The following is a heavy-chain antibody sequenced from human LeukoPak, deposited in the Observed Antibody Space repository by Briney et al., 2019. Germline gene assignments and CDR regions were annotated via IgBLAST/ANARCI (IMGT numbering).Heavy chain of an antibody. D-gene: IGHD3-3*01. CDR1: GFAFGTYA. CDR3: ARDPYITILYRLTP. J-gene: IGHJ5*02. Sequence: GGSLRLSCAGSGFAFGTYAMSWVRQAPGMGLEWVSSISADGQVTYYADSVEGRFTVSRDNSKSTLSLQLNSLRAEHTATFYLARDPYITILYRLTPSGQGTPVTVSS. V-gene: IGHV3-23*01. CDR2: ISADGQVT.